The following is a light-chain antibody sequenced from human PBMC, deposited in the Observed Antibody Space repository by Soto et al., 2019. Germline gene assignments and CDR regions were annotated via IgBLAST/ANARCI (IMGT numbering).Light chain of an antibody. Sequence: EIVMTQSPATLSVSPGERATLSCRASQSVSFNLAWYQQRPGQAPRLLIYGASTRATGIPARFSGSGSGTEFTLTISSLQSEDFALYSCQQYNNWPLTFGQGTKVEIK. CDR3: QQYNNWPLT. J-gene: IGKJ1*01. CDR2: GAS. CDR1: QSVSFN. V-gene: IGKV3-15*01.